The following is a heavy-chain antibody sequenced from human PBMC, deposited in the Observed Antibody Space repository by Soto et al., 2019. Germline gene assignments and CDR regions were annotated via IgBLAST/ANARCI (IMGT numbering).Heavy chain of an antibody. J-gene: IGHJ5*02. Sequence: SETLSLTCTVSGGSISSSNYIWGWIRQPPGKGLEWIGSIYYSGSTYYNPSLKSRVTVSVDTSKNHFSLKLSSVTAADTAVYYCARHPSNFWFDPWGQGTLVTVS. CDR1: GGSISSSNYI. V-gene: IGHV4-39*01. CDR2: IYYSGST. D-gene: IGHD4-4*01. CDR3: ARHPSNFWFDP.